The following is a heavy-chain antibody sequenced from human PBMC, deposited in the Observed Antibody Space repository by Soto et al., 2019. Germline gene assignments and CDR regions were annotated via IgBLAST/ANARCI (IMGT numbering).Heavy chain of an antibody. CDR3: AKFTSAAGTWVDY. CDR1: GFTFSTYA. D-gene: IGHD6-13*01. J-gene: IGHJ4*02. Sequence: GGSLRLSCAASGFTFSTYAMSWVRQAPGKGLEWVSGIRGSGGTTYYADSVKGRFTISRDNSKNTLYLQMNSLRAEDTAVYYCAKFTSAAGTWVDYWGQGTLVTVSS. CDR2: IRGSGGTT. V-gene: IGHV3-23*01.